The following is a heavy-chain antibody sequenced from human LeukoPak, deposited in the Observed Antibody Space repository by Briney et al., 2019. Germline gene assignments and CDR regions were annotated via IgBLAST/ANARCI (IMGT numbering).Heavy chain of an antibody. V-gene: IGHV1-8*01. CDR2: MNPNSGNT. J-gene: IGHJ6*02. CDR1: GYTFTSYD. Sequence: ASVKVSCKASGYTFTSYDINWVRQATGQGLEWMGWMNPNSGNTGYAQKFQGRVTMTRNTSISTAYMELSSLRSEDTAVYYCARGAYSSGWYDYYYYGMDVWGQGTTVTVSS. CDR3: ARGAYSSGWYDYYYYGMDV. D-gene: IGHD6-19*01.